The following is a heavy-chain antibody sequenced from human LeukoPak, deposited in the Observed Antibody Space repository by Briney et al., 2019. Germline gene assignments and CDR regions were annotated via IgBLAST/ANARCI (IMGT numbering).Heavy chain of an antibody. Sequence: GASVKDSCKASGGTFISYAIRWVRQAPGQGLEWMGGIIPIFGTANYAQKFQGRVTVTANESTSTAYMKLSSLRSEDTAVYYGARDRTGVDFDYWGQGTLVTVSS. V-gene: IGHV1-69*13. D-gene: IGHD3-10*01. CDR1: GGTFISYA. J-gene: IGHJ4*02. CDR3: ARDRTGVDFDY. CDR2: IIPIFGTA.